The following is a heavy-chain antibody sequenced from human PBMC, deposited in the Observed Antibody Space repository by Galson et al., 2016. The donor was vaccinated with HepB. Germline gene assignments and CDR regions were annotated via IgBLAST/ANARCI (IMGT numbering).Heavy chain of an antibody. Sequence: SLRLSCAASGFTFSNYVMNWVRQAPGKGLEWVSAISGSGGSTFYADSVKGRFTISRDNSKNMLFLQMNSLRVEDTAVYYCAKRLKRDFGIDYWGQGTLVTVSS. J-gene: IGHJ4*02. V-gene: IGHV3-23*01. CDR2: ISGSGGST. CDR1: GFTFSNYV. CDR3: AKRLKRDFGIDY. D-gene: IGHD2-21*02.